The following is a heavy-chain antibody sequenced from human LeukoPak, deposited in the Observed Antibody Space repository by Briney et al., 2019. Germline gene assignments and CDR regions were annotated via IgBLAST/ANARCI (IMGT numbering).Heavy chain of an antibody. CDR3: ASPSHGGSYGAFDI. J-gene: IGHJ3*02. CDR2: IIPIFGTA. CDR1: GGTFSSYA. V-gene: IGHV1-69*06. Sequence: SVKVSCKASGGTFSSYAISWVRQAPGQGLEWMGGIIPIFGTANYAQKFQGIVTITADKSTSTAYMELSSLRSEDTAVYYCASPSHGGSYGAFDIWGQGTMVTVSS. D-gene: IGHD1-26*01.